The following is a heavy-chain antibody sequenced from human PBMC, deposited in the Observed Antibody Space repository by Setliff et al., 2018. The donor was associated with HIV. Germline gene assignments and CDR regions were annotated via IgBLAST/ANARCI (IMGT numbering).Heavy chain of an antibody. CDR1: GYTFTSYY. D-gene: IGHD6-13*01. V-gene: IGHV1-46*01. CDR2: INPSGGTT. CDR3: ATNREQLTMTYYYYYMDV. Sequence: ASVKVSCKASGYTFTSYYMHWVRQAPGQGLEWMGIINPSGGTTTYAQKFQGRVTMTRDTSTSTVYMELSSLRSEDTAVYYCATNREQLTMTYYYYYMDVWGKGTTVTVSS. J-gene: IGHJ6*03.